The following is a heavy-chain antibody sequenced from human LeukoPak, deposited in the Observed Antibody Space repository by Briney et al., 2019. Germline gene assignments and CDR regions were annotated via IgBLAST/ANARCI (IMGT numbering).Heavy chain of an antibody. J-gene: IGHJ4*02. V-gene: IGHV3-30*18. CDR2: ISYDGSNK. CDR3: AKEGASTFDY. CDR1: GFTFSSYG. Sequence: GGSLRLSCAASGFTFSSYGMHWVRQAPGKGLEWVAVISYDGSNKYYADSVKGRFTISRDNSKNTLYQQMNSLRAEDTAVYYCAKEGASTFDYWGQGTLVTVSS. D-gene: IGHD1-26*01.